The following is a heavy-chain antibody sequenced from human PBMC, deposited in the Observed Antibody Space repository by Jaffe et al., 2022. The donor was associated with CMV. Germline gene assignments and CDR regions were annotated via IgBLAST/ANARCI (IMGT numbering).Heavy chain of an antibody. D-gene: IGHD3-22*01. CDR1: GFTFSSYA. CDR2: ISGSGGST. CDR3: AKDGGLYDSSGYYFYYFDY. V-gene: IGHV3-23*01. Sequence: EVQLLESGGGLVQPGGSLRLSCAASGFTFSSYAMSWVRQAPGKGLEWVSAISGSGGSTYYADSVKGRFTISRDNSKNTLYLQMNSLRAEDTAVYYCAKDGGLYDSSGYYFYYFDYWGQGTLVTVSS. J-gene: IGHJ4*02.